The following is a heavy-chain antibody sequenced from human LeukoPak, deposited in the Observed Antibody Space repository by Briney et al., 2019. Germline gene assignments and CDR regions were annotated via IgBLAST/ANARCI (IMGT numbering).Heavy chain of an antibody. CDR2: VSPSGNTT. J-gene: IGHJ4*02. Sequence: PAGSLRLSCAASGFTSSTYAISWVRQAPGKGLEWVSGVSPSGNTTYYPDSVKGRFAISRDNAKNTVYLQMNSVRADDTAVYYCARESRYRDYFDYWGQGTMVTVSS. D-gene: IGHD1-14*01. V-gene: IGHV3-23*01. CDR3: ARESRYRDYFDY. CDR1: GFTSSTYA.